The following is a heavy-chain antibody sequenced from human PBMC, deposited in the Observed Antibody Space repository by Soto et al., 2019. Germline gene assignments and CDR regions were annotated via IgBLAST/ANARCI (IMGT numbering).Heavy chain of an antibody. CDR2: IYSGGST. Sequence: PGGSLRLSCAASGFTVSSNYMSWVRQAPGKGLEWVSVIYSGGSTNYADSVKGRFTISRDNSKNTLYLQMNSLRAEDTAVYYCARDPVLTTVTMNYYYGMDVWGQGTTVTVSS. CDR1: GFTVSSNY. D-gene: IGHD4-17*01. CDR3: ARDPVLTTVTMNYYYGMDV. V-gene: IGHV3-66*01. J-gene: IGHJ6*02.